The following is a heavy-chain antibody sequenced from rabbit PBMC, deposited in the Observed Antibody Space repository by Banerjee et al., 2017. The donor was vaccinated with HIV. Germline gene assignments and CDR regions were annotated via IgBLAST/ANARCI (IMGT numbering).Heavy chain of an antibody. CDR1: GFSFSSSYV. Sequence: QEQLVESGGGLVQPEGSLTLTCTASGFSFSSSYVMCWVRQAPGKGLEWIGSINTGSGSTYYASWAKGRFTISKTSSTTVFLQMTSLTAADTATYFCARDQASSSGYVFNLWGPGTLVTVS. CDR2: INTGSGST. D-gene: IGHD1-1*01. CDR3: ARDQASSSGYVFNL. V-gene: IGHV1S45*01. J-gene: IGHJ4*01.